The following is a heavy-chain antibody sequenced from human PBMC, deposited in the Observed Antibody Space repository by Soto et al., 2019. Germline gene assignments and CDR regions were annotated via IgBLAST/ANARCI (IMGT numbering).Heavy chain of an antibody. Sequence: GSLRLSCAASGFTFSDYYMSWIRQAPGKGLEWVSYISSSGSTIYYADSVKGRFTISRDNAKNSLYLQMNSLRAEDTAVYYCAKDLYYYDSSGYYWSFDYWGQGTLVTVSS. CDR3: AKDLYYYDSSGYYWSFDY. CDR1: GFTFSDYY. CDR2: ISSSGSTI. V-gene: IGHV3-11*01. D-gene: IGHD3-22*01. J-gene: IGHJ4*02.